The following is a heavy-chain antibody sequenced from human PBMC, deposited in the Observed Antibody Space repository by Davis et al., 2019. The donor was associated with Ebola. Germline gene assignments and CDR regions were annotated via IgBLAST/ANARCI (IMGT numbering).Heavy chain of an antibody. V-gene: IGHV3-30*18. CDR3: VKTRSNWWNDALEI. Sequence: GGSLRLSCAASGISFSKYGMFWVRQAPGKVMEWVAVISPDGSDKNYADSGKGRFTISRDNSKNTLDLQMNSLRPEDTAVYYCVKTRSNWWNDALEIWGRGTMVIVSS. D-gene: IGHD2-8*02. CDR1: GISFSKYG. J-gene: IGHJ3*02. CDR2: ISPDGSDK.